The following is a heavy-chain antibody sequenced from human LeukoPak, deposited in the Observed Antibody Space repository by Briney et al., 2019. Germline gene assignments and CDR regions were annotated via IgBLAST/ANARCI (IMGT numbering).Heavy chain of an antibody. CDR2: LTSSSSYI. V-gene: IGHV3-21*06. CDR1: GFSFSSYN. CDR3: ARDPYSGSYGPYYYYYMDV. D-gene: IGHD1-26*01. Sequence: GGSLRLSCAASGFSFSSYNMNWVRQAPGKGPEWVSSLTSSSSYIYYADSVKGRFTISRDNAKNSLYLQMDSLRVEDTAVYYCARDPYSGSYGPYYYYYMDVWGKGTTVTISS. J-gene: IGHJ6*03.